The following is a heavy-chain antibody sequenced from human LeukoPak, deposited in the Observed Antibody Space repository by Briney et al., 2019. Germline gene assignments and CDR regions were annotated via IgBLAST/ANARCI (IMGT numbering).Heavy chain of an antibody. J-gene: IGHJ5*02. V-gene: IGHV4-30-4*01. Sequence: SQTLSLTCTVSGGSISTAEYYWSWIRQPPGKGLEWIGYIYYSGTTYYNPSLKSRLTISIHTSKIQFSLNLSSVTAADTAVYYCARTTYYKGWFDPWGQGTLVTVSS. CDR3: ARTTYYKGWFDP. CDR1: GGSISTAEYY. CDR2: IYYSGTT. D-gene: IGHD3-10*01.